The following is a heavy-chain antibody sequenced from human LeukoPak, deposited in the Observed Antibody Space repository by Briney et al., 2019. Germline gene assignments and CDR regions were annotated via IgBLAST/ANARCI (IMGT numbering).Heavy chain of an antibody. D-gene: IGHD6-19*01. J-gene: IGHJ4*02. CDR3: ARAGDTSSGGDYFDY. CDR2: FYTSGRT. CDR1: GGSISSGSYY. Sequence: SQTLSLTCTASGGSISSGSYYWSWIRQPAGKGLEWIGRFYTSGRTNYNPSLKSRVTISVDTSRNQFSLKLSSVTAADTAVYYCARAGDTSSGGDYFDYWGQGTLVTVSS. V-gene: IGHV4-61*02.